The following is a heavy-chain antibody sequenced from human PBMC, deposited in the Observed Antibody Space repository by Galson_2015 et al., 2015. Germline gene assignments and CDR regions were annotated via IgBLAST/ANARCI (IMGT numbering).Heavy chain of an antibody. D-gene: IGHD1-1*01. CDR1: GYTFTKYY. V-gene: IGHV1-46*01. Sequence: SVKVSCKASGYTFTKYYMHWVRQAPGQGLEWMGIINPIAGSTSYPQKFQGRVAITRDTSTNTVYMDLKSPTSEDTAMYYCARSPEGTTYFQYYYMDVWGEGTTVTVSS. CDR2: INPIAGST. J-gene: IGHJ6*03. CDR3: ARSPEGTTYFQYYYMDV.